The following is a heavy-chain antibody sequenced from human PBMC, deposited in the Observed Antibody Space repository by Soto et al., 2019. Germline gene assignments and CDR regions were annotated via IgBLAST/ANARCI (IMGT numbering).Heavy chain of an antibody. Sequence: SETLSLTCAVSGGSVSSTNWWSWVRQSPGKGLEWIGDIYHIGSTNYNPSLKSRVTISVDTSKNQFSLKLSSVTAADTAVYYCARGGLLPDYWGQGTLVTVSS. J-gene: IGHJ4*02. D-gene: IGHD6-19*01. CDR1: GGSVSSTNW. V-gene: IGHV4-4*02. CDR3: ARGGLLPDY. CDR2: IYHIGST.